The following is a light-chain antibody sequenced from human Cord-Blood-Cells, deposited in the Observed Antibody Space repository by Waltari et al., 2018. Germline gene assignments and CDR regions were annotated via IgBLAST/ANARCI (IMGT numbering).Light chain of an antibody. CDR2: WGS. CDR1: QSLLNSNGYYY. CDR3: MQALQTPWT. Sequence: DVVMTQSPLSLPVTPGETVTHSCRASQSLLNSNGYYYLDWYQQTPGQSPHLLTDWGSNPASGVHDRFSGSGSGTDFTLKSSRVAAEYVGFYYCMQALQTPWTFGQGTKVEIK. V-gene: IGKV2-28*01. J-gene: IGKJ1*01.